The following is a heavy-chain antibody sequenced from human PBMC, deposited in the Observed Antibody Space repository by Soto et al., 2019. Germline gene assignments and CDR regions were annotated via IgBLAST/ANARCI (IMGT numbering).Heavy chain of an antibody. CDR3: ARDGGTTFDY. Sequence: PGGSPRLSCAASGFTFSSYTMNWVRQAPGKGLEWVSSISSSSTKIYYVDSVKGRFTISRDNAKNSLYLQMSSLGVEDTAVYYCARDGGTTFDYWGQGTLVTVSS. D-gene: IGHD4-4*01. CDR1: GFTFSSYT. V-gene: IGHV3-21*01. CDR2: ISSSSTKI. J-gene: IGHJ4*02.